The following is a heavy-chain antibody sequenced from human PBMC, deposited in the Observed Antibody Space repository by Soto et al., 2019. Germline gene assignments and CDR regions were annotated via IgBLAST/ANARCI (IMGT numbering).Heavy chain of an antibody. V-gene: IGHV1-69*13. CDR3: ARVDHSGNSYPTAYFYDYGMDV. Sequence: ASVKVSCKASGGTFSNYAMSWVRQAPGQGLEWMGGIIPIFGIPNYAQKFQGRVTIIADESTSTVYMELSSLRSEDTAVYYCARVDHSGNSYPTAYFYDYGMDVWGQGTTVTVSS. D-gene: IGHD1-26*01. J-gene: IGHJ6*02. CDR2: IIPIFGIP. CDR1: GGTFSNYA.